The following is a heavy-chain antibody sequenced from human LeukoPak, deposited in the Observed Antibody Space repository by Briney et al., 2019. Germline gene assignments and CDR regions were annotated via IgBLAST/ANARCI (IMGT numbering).Heavy chain of an antibody. V-gene: IGHV4-59*13. J-gene: IGHJ6*02. CDR1: GGSISSYY. CDR2: IYYSGSA. D-gene: IGHD6-6*01. CDR3: ARVWQLVPQPYYYYYSMDV. Sequence: SETLSLTCTVSGGSISSYYWSWTRHPPGKGLEGMGYIYYSGSAHYTPPPTSLVTVSVDTSKDQCSLKRSSVTAADTAVYYCARVWQLVPQPYYYYYSMDVWGQGTTVTASS.